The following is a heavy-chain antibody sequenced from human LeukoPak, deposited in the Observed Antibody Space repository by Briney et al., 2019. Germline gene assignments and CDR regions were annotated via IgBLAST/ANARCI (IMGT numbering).Heavy chain of an antibody. Sequence: GGSLRLFCGVSGFTFRSYAMSWVRQAPGKGLEWVAAITADGGSTHYTTSVKGRFTISRDNAKNSLYLQMNSLRAEDTAVYYCARDRYDSSGYYYPANDAFDIWGQGTMVTVSS. V-gene: IGHV3-23*01. CDR3: ARDRYDSSGYYYPANDAFDI. D-gene: IGHD3-22*01. CDR2: ITADGGST. CDR1: GFTFRSYA. J-gene: IGHJ3*02.